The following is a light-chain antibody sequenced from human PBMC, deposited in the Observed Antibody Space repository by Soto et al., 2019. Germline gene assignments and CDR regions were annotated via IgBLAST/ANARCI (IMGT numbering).Light chain of an antibody. J-gene: IGKJ4*01. CDR1: QDVGSW. CDR3: QQANSFPLT. Sequence: DIQMTQSPSSVSASVGDRVTITCRASQDVGSWLAWYQKKPGKAPKVLIFGATSLQSGVPSRFSGSGSGTEFTLTISSLQPEDFATYVCQQANSFPLTFGGGTKVEIK. V-gene: IGKV1-12*01. CDR2: GAT.